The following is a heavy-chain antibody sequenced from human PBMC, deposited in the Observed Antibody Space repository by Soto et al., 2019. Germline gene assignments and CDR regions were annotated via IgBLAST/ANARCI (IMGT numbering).Heavy chain of an antibody. D-gene: IGHD3-10*01. CDR1: GFNFRLYE. J-gene: IGHJ5*01. CDR2: ISSSGLTT. CDR3: ARYGTRGDW. V-gene: IGHV3-48*03. Sequence: GGSLRLSCPASGFNFRLYEMHWVRKAPGKGLEWVSYISSSGLTTYYADFAEGRFTISRDNAKDSLYLHLNSLRVGDTAVYYCARYGTRGDWWGLGTQVTVSS.